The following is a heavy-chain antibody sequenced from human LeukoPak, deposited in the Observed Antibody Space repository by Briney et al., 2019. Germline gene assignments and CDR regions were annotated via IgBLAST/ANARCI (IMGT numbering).Heavy chain of an antibody. Sequence: SETLSLTCTVSGGSISSYYWSWIRQPPGKGLEWIGYIYYSGSTNYNPSLKSRVTISVDTSKNQFSLKLSSVTAADTAVYYCARFLVYADYYYYGMDVWGQGTTVTVSS. D-gene: IGHD2-8*01. CDR2: IYYSGST. CDR1: GGSISSYY. J-gene: IGHJ6*02. V-gene: IGHV4-59*01. CDR3: ARFLVYADYYYYGMDV.